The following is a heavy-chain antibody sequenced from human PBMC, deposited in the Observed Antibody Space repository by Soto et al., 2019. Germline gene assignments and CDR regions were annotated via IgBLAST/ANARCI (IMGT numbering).Heavy chain of an antibody. CDR1: GGSISSGGYY. CDR2: IYYSGST. J-gene: IGHJ5*02. Sequence: PSETLSLTCTVSGGSISSGGYYWSWIRQHPGKGLEWIGYIYYSGSTYYNPSLKCRVTISLDTSKNKFSLKLSSMTAADTAVYYCAGGSSKSWFDPWGQGTLVTVSS. V-gene: IGHV4-31*03. D-gene: IGHD6-6*01. CDR3: AGGSSKSWFDP.